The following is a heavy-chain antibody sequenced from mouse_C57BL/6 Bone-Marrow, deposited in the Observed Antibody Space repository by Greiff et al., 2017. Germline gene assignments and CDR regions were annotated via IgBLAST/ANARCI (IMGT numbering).Heavy chain of an antibody. Sequence: QLQQPGAELVKPGASVKLSCKASGYTFTSYWMQWVKQRPGQGLEWIGEIDPSDSYTNYNQKFKGKATLTVDTSSSTAYMQLSSLTSEDSAVYYCARDGGLRRYFDVWGTGTTVTVSS. CDR3: ARDGGLRRYFDV. D-gene: IGHD2-4*01. J-gene: IGHJ1*03. CDR1: GYTFTSYW. V-gene: IGHV1-50*01. CDR2: IDPSDSYT.